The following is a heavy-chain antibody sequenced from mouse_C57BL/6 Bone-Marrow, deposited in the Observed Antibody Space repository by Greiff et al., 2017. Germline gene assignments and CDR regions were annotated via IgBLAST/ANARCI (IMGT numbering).Heavy chain of an antibody. CDR3: ARSRWAWFAY. D-gene: IGHD4-1*01. V-gene: IGHV1-82*01. CDR1: GYAFSSSW. J-gene: IGHJ3*01. Sequence: VQRVESGPELVKPGASVKISCKASGYAFSSSWMNWVKQRPGKGLEWIGRIYPGDGDTNYNGKFKGKATLTADKSSSTAYMQLSSLTSEDSAVYFGARSRWAWFAYWGQGTLVTVSA. CDR2: IYPGDGDT.